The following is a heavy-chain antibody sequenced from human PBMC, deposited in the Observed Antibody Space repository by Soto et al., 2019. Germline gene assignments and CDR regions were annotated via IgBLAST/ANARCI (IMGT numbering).Heavy chain of an antibody. CDR2: IYYSGST. Sequence: PSETLSLTCTVSGGSISSSSYYWGWIRQPPGKGLEWIGSIYYSGSTYYNPSLKSRVTISVDTSKNQFSLKLSSVTAADTAVYYCANGDWRETDDWGQGTLVTVSS. CDR1: GGSISSSSYY. J-gene: IGHJ4*02. D-gene: IGHD4-17*01. V-gene: IGHV4-39*01. CDR3: ANGDWRETDD.